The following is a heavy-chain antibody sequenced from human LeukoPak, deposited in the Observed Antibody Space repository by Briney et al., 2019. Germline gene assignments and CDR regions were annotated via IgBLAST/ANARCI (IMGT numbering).Heavy chain of an antibody. D-gene: IGHD6-19*01. V-gene: IGHV3-74*01. Sequence: TGGSLRLSCAASGFTFSGYWMHWVRQAPGKGLVWVSRINSDGSTTSYADSVMGRFTISRDNAKNTLYLQMNNLRAEDTAVYYCARVIYSGWEGELSDWGQGTLVTVSS. CDR2: INSDGSTT. J-gene: IGHJ4*02. CDR3: ARVIYSGWEGELSD. CDR1: GFTFSGYW.